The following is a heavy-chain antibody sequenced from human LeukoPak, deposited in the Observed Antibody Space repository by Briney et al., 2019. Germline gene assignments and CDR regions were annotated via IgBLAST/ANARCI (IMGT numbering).Heavy chain of an antibody. J-gene: IGHJ6*02. V-gene: IGHV3-30-3*01. CDR1: GFTFSSYA. Sequence: QSGGSLRLSCAASGFTFSSYAMHWVRQAPGKGLEWVAVISYDGSNRYYADSVKGRFTISRDNSKNTLYLQMNSLRAEDTAVYYCARPVPLIAANANYSYYYGMDVWGQGTTVTVSS. CDR2: ISYDGSNR. D-gene: IGHD2-15*01. CDR3: ARPVPLIAANANYSYYYGMDV.